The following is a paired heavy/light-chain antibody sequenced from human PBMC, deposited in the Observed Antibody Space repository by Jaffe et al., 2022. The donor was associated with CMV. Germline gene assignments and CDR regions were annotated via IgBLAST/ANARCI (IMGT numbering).Heavy chain of an antibody. D-gene: IGHD3-3*01. CDR1: GFTFSNAW. CDR2: IKSKTDGGTT. J-gene: IGHJ6*03. CDR3: TTGHVLRFLEWLLYDYYYMDV. Sequence: EVQLVESGGGLVKPGGSLRLSCAASGFTFSNAWMSWVRQAPGKGLEWVGRIKSKTDGGTTDYAAPVKGRFTISRDDSKNTLYLQMNSLKTEDTAVYYCTTGHVLRFLEWLLYDYYYMDVWGKGTTVTVSS. V-gene: IGHV3-15*01.
Light chain of an antibody. J-gene: IGKJ3*01. CDR1: QSLLHSNGYNY. V-gene: IGKV2-28*01. CDR2: LGS. Sequence: DIVMTQSPLSLPVTPGEPASISCRSSQSLLHSNGYNYLDWYLQKPGQSPQLLIYLGSNRASGVPDRFSGSGSGTDFTLKISRVEAEDVGVYHCMQALQTPPTFGPGTKVDIK. CDR3: MQALQTPPT.